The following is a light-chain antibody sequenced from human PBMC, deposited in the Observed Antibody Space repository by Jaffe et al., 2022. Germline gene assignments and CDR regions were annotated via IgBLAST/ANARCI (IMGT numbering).Light chain of an antibody. V-gene: IGKV3-11*01. CDR3: QQRSDWPPGVYT. CDR2: DAS. Sequence: EIVLTQSPATLSLSPGERATLSCRASQSVSNSLNWYQQKPGQAPRLLIYDASKRATGIPARFSGSGSGTDFTLTISSLEPEDFAVYYCQQRSDWPPGVYTFGQGTKLEIK. J-gene: IGKJ2*01. CDR1: QSVSNS.